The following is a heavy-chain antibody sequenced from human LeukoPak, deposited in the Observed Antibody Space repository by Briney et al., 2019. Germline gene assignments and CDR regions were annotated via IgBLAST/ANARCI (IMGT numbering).Heavy chain of an antibody. CDR1: GFFFSDYW. V-gene: IGHV3-7*03. CDR2: VRPDGSEK. Sequence: GGSLRLSCAASGFFFSDYWMSWVRQAPGKGLEWVASVRPDGSEKNYVDSVRGRFTISRDNAKKSLYLQMNSLRAEDTAVYYCATGRATSIYWGQGTLVTVSS. J-gene: IGHJ4*02. CDR3: ATGRATSIY.